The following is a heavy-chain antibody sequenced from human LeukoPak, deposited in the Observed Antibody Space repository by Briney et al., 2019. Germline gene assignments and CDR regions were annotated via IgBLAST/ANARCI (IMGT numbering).Heavy chain of an antibody. CDR2: IYYSGST. CDR1: GGSISSGDYY. D-gene: IGHD6-13*01. J-gene: IGHJ4*02. Sequence: ASETLSLTCTVSGGSISSGDYYWSWIRQPPGKGLEWIGYIYYSGSTYYNPSLKSRVTISVDTSKNQFSLKLSSVTAADTAVYYCARDIGMGSSWYHRYFDYWGQGTLVTVSS. CDR3: ARDIGMGSSWYHRYFDY. V-gene: IGHV4-30-4*01.